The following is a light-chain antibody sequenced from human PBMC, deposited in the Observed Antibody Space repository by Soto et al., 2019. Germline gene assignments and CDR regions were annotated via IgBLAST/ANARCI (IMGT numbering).Light chain of an antibody. J-gene: IGKJ5*01. V-gene: IGKV3-15*01. CDR3: QQYNNLPPIT. Sequence: EIVMTQSPATLSVSPGERATLSCRASQSVSGNLAWYQQKPGQAPSLLIYGSSTRATGIPSSFSGSGSGTEFTLTISSLQSEDFAVYYCQQYNNLPPITFGQGTRLEIK. CDR1: QSVSGN. CDR2: GSS.